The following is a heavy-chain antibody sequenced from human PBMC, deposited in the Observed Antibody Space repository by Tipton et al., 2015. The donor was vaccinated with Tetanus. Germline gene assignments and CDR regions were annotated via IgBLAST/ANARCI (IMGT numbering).Heavy chain of an antibody. V-gene: IGHV3-11*01. CDR1: GFTFSDYY. CDR2: ISSSGSTI. Sequence: SLRLSCAASGFTFSDYYMSWIRQAPGKGLEWVSYISSSGSTIYYADSVKGRFTISRDNAKNSLSLQVNSLRAEDTAVYHCARVWGRGQLVTKPNWYFDLWGRGTLVTVSS. D-gene: IGHD6-6*01. J-gene: IGHJ2*01. CDR3: ARVWGRGQLVTKPNWYFDL.